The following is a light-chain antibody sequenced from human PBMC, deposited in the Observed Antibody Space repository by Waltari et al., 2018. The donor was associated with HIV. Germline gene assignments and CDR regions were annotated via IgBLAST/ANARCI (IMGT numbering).Light chain of an antibody. CDR3: QQSYSTPLT. V-gene: IGKV1-39*01. CDR1: QSIRSY. CDR2: AAS. Sequence: DIQMTHAPSSLSASVGDRVTITCRASQSIRSYLNWYQQKPGKAPKLRIYAASSLQSGVPSRFSGSGSGTDFTLTISSLQTEDFATYYCQQSYSTPLTFGGGTKVEIK. J-gene: IGKJ4*01.